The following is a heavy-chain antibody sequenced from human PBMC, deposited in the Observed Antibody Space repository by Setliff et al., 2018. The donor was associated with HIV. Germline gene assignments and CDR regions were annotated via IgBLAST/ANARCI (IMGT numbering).Heavy chain of an antibody. CDR1: GFTFSDVW. J-gene: IGHJ4*02. Sequence: GGSLRLSCAASGFTFSDVWVNWVRQAPGRGLEWVGRIKNRPAGGTTEYAAPVKGRFTISRDDSKNMAYLQMNSLKIEDTAVYYCTKVGYCSSASCYASDYWGQGTLVTVSS. D-gene: IGHD2-2*01. CDR3: TKVGYCSSASCYASDY. V-gene: IGHV3-15*01. CDR2: IKNRPAGGTT.